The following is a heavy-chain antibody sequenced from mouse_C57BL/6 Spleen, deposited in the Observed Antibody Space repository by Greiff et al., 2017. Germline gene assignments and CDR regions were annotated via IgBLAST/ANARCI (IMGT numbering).Heavy chain of an antibody. J-gene: IGHJ4*01. D-gene: IGHD1-1*01. V-gene: IGHV1-64*01. CDR3: AKYGSSPSYAMDY. CDR2: IHPNSGST. Sequence: VQLQQPGAELVKPGASVKLSCKASGYTFTSYWMHWVKQRPGQGLEWIGMIHPNSGSTNYNEKFKSKATLTVDKSSSTAYMQLSSLTSEDSAVYYCAKYGSSPSYAMDYWGQGTSVTVSS. CDR1: GYTFTSYW.